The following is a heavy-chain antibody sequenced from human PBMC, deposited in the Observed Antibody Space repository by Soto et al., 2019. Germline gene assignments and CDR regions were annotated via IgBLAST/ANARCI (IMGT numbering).Heavy chain of an antibody. CDR2: ISGSGRTT. D-gene: IGHD6-13*01. V-gene: IGHV3-23*01. J-gene: IGHJ4*02. Sequence: GGSLRLSCAASGFTFGSYAMNWLRQAPGRGLECVSFISGSGRTTYYADSVKGRFTISRDNAKNTLYLHMNSLRAEDMAVYYCARASLAAAGSFDYWGQGTLVTVSS. CDR3: ARASLAAAGSFDY. CDR1: GFTFGSYA.